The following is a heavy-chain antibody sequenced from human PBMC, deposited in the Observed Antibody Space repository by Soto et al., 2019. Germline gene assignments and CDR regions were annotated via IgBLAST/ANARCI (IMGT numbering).Heavy chain of an antibody. CDR1: GFPFTTYG. D-gene: IGHD3-10*01. J-gene: IGHJ4*02. V-gene: IGHV3-30*03. CDR3: VGGQYYFDY. Sequence: QVQLVESGGGVVQPGRSLRLSCAASGFPFTTYGMHWVREDPGKGLDWVAAISYDGSNKFYADSVKGRFTISRDNSKNTLYLQMNSLRPEDTALYYCVGGQYYFDYRGQGTLVIVSS. CDR2: ISYDGSNK.